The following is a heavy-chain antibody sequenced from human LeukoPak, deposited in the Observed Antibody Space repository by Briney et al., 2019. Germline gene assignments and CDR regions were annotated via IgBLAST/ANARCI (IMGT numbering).Heavy chain of an antibody. V-gene: IGHV1-69*05. CDR1: GGTFSSYA. D-gene: IGHD3-22*01. CDR3: ARGPLLYYYDSSGYYFVY. CDR2: IIPIFGTA. Sequence: SVKVSCKASGGTFSSYAISWVRQAPGQGLEWMGGIIPIFGTANYAQKFQGRVTITTDEYTSTAYMELSSLRSEDTAVYYCARGPLLYYYDSSGYYFVYWGQGTLVTVSS. J-gene: IGHJ4*02.